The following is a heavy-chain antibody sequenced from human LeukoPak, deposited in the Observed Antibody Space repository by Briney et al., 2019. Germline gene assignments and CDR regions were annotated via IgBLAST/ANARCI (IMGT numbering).Heavy chain of an antibody. CDR2: IYPGDSET. CDR3: AKISGSYYSGYFDF. CDR1: GYSFTTSW. J-gene: IGHJ4*02. Sequence: GESLKISCKGSGYSFTTSWIGWVRRMPGKGLEWVGIIYPGDSETRYSPSFQGQVSISADKSISTAYLQWSSLKASDTAIYYCAKISGSYYSGYFDFWGQGTLVTVSS. V-gene: IGHV5-51*01. D-gene: IGHD3-10*01.